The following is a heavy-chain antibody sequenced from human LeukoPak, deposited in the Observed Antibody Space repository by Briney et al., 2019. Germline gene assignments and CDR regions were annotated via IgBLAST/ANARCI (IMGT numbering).Heavy chain of an antibody. Sequence: PGGSLRLSCAASGFTFSTYAMSWVRQAPGKGLKRVSVISGSGGSTYYADSVKGRFTISRDNSKDTLYLQMNSLRAEDTAVYYCAKTGAGYYYMDVWGKGTTVTVSS. V-gene: IGHV3-23*01. CDR3: AKTGAGYYYMDV. CDR1: GFTFSTYA. D-gene: IGHD7-27*01. J-gene: IGHJ6*03. CDR2: ISGSGGST.